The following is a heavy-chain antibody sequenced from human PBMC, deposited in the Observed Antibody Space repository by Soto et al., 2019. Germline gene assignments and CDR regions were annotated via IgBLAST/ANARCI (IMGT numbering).Heavy chain of an antibody. V-gene: IGHV1-18*01. CDR1: GYSFTTYG. Sequence: QVQLVQSGAEVKKPGASVKVSCKASGYSFTTYGISWVRQAPGQGLEWMGWISTYNGNTKYAQKLQGRVTMTTDTSTSTAYMELRSLRSDDTAVYYCGRVPSGWYGTEYFDLWGRGTLVTVSS. CDR2: ISTYNGNT. J-gene: IGHJ2*01. CDR3: GRVPSGWYGTEYFDL. D-gene: IGHD6-19*01.